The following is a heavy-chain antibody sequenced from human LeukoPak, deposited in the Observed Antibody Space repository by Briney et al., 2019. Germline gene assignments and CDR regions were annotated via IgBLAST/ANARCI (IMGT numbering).Heavy chain of an antibody. CDR3: ARDYSEDAYPYYFDY. J-gene: IGHJ4*02. CDR1: GGSISNYY. V-gene: IGHV4-4*07. Sequence: SETLSLTCTVSGGSISNYYWNWIRQPAGKGLERIGRIYSSGGANYNPSLKSRVTLSLDTSKNQFSLKLSSVTAADTAVYYCARDYSEDAYPYYFDYWGQGTLVTVSS. D-gene: IGHD2-21*01. CDR2: IYSSGGA.